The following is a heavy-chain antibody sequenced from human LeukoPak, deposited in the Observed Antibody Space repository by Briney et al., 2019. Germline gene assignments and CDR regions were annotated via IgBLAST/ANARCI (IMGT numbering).Heavy chain of an antibody. V-gene: IGHV4-59*11. CDR2: FHYSGHT. D-gene: IGHD6-6*01. J-gene: IGHJ6*02. Sequence: PSETLSLTCTVSGGSMTDHYWSWIRQSPGKGLEWIGFFHYSGHTDYNPSLKSRATISVDMSKNQFSLKLNSVTAADTAVYYCARDGARLRGTSGMDVWGQGTTVTVSS. CDR3: ARDGARLRGTSGMDV. CDR1: GGSMTDHY.